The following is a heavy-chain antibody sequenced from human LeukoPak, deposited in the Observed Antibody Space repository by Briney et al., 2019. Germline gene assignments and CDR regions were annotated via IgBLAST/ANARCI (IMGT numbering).Heavy chain of an antibody. CDR2: ISSSSSYI. CDR1: GFTFSSYS. Sequence: GGSLRLSCAASGFTFSSYSMNWVRQAPGKGLEGVSSISSSSSYIYYADSVKGRFTISRDNAKNSLYLQMNSLRAEDTAVYYCASGGFDYYYYMDVWGKGTTVTVSS. V-gene: IGHV3-21*01. J-gene: IGHJ6*03. D-gene: IGHD3-10*01. CDR3: ASGGFDYYYYMDV.